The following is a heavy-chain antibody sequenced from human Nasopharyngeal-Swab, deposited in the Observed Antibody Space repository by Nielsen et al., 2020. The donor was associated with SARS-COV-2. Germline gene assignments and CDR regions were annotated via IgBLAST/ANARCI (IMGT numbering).Heavy chain of an antibody. Sequence: GGSLRLSCAASGFTFSSYAMHWVRQAPGKGLEWVAVISYDGSKKYYADSVKGRFTISRDNSKNTLYLQMNSLRAEDTAVYYCARGTGKPFDYWGQGTLVTVSS. V-gene: IGHV3-30-3*01. CDR3: ARGTGKPFDY. CDR1: GFTFSSYA. D-gene: IGHD2-8*02. J-gene: IGHJ4*02. CDR2: ISYDGSKK.